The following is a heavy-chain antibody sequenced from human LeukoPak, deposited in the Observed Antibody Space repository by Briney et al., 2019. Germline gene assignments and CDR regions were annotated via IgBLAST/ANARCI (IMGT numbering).Heavy chain of an antibody. V-gene: IGHV3-48*03. CDR3: ARDRSSYIVVVTNDAFDI. CDR2: ISSSGSTI. D-gene: IGHD3-22*01. J-gene: IGHJ3*02. CDR1: GFTFSSYE. Sequence: GGSLRLSCAASGFTFSSYEMNWVRQAPGKGLEWVSYISSSGSTIYYADSVKGRFTISRDNAKNSLYLQMNSLRAEDTAVYYCARDRSSYIVVVTNDAFDIWGQGTMVTVSS.